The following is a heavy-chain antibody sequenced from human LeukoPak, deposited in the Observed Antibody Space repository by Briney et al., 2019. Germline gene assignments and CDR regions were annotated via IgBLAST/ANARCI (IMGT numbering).Heavy chain of an antibody. CDR1: GYIFTSYA. J-gene: IGHJ4*02. D-gene: IGHD3-10*01. Sequence: ASVKVSCKASGYIFTSYAMNWVRQAPGQGLEWMGWINTNTGNPTYAQGFTGRFVFTLDTSVSTAYLQISSLKAEDTAVYYCAREDYYYGSGSYYLFDYWGQGTLVTVSS. CDR2: INTNTGNP. CDR3: AREDYYYGSGSYYLFDY. V-gene: IGHV7-4-1*02.